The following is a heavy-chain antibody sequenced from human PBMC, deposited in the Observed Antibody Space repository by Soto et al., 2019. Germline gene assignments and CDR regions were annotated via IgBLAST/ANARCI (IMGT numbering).Heavy chain of an antibody. V-gene: IGHV3-21*01. CDR3: VASPEVTWFITD. CDR1: GLTFSSYS. J-gene: IGHJ1*01. Sequence: EVQLVESGGGLVKPGGSLRLSCAASGLTFSSYSMNWVRQAPGKGLEWVSSISSGDSYIYYADSVRGRLTISRDNAEKSLYLQINSLRVEATAVYYCVASPEVTWFITDWGQGALVTVPS. CDR2: ISSGDSYI. D-gene: IGHD3-10*01.